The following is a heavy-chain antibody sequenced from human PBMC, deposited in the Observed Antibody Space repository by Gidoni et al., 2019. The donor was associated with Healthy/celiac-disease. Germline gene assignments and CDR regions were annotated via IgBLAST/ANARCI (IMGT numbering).Heavy chain of an antibody. D-gene: IGHD2-21*02. CDR3: ARAGLAYCGGDCYQEYFQH. J-gene: IGHJ1*01. CDR2: IWYDGSNK. Sequence: QVQLVESGGGVVQPGRSLRLSCAASGFTFSSYGMHWVRQAPGKGLEWVAVIWYDGSNKYYADSVKGRFTIARDNSKNTLYLQMNSLRAEDTAVYYCARAGLAYCGGDCYQEYFQHWGQGTLVTVSS. V-gene: IGHV3-33*01. CDR1: GFTFSSYG.